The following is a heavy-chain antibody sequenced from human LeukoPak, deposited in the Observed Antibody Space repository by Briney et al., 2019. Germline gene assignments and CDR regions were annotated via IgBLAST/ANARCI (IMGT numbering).Heavy chain of an antibody. CDR3: AKDRRLPMVVTAIDY. J-gene: IGHJ4*02. CDR2: INRSGGST. V-gene: IGHV3-23*01. CDR1: GFTDSRNY. D-gene: IGHD2-21*02. Sequence: GGSLRLSCAASGFTDSRNYMSWVRQAPGKGLEWVSRINRSGGSTFYAGGVKGRFTNSIDNSKNTLYLHMNNQRAEDTDVYFFAKDRRLPMVVTAIDYWGQGTMVSVSS.